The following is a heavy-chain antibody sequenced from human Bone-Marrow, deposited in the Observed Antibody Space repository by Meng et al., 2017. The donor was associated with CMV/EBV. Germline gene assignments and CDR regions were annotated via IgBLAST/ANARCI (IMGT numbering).Heavy chain of an antibody. D-gene: IGHD1-26*01. CDR1: GFTFTRYD. J-gene: IGHJ4*02. CDR2: ISYDGVSQ. Sequence: GGSLRLSCAASGFTFTRYDIHWVRQAPGKGLEWVAVISYDGVSQHYAESVEGRFSLSRDNSRNTLYLQMNSLRTDDTAVYYCAREVGTTTGPDYWGQGTRVTVYS. V-gene: IGHV3-30-3*01. CDR3: AREVGTTTGPDY.